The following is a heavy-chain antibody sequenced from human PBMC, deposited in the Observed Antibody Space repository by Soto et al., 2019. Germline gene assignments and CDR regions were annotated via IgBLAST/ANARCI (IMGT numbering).Heavy chain of an antibody. Sequence: EVQLLESGGGLVQPGGSLRLSCAAPGFTFSDYAMNWVRQAPGKGLEWVSAISGGAGSTYYADSVKGRFTISRDNSKNTLYLQMNTLRAEDTAVYYCAKPSERQLVRIGFQHWGQGTLVTVSS. J-gene: IGHJ1*01. CDR2: ISGGAGST. CDR3: AKPSERQLVRIGFQH. D-gene: IGHD6-13*01. CDR1: GFTFSDYA. V-gene: IGHV3-23*01.